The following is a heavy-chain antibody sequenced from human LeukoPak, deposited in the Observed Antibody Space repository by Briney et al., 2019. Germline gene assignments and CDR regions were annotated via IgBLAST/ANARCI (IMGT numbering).Heavy chain of an antibody. CDR1: GFTFKNYA. CDR2: LRGDGET. Sequence: GGSLRLSCAASGFTFKNYAMSWVRQAPARGLEWVASLRGDGETFYPDSVKGGFTLSRADSRKSVYLHLNNLRVDDTAVYYCAKASWVSNAYAVLGGQGTVVTVS. CDR3: AKASWVSNAYAVL. V-gene: IGHV3-23*01. D-gene: IGHD2-2*01. J-gene: IGHJ4*02.